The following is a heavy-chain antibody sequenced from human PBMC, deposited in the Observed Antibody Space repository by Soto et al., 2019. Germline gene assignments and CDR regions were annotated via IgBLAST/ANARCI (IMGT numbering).Heavy chain of an antibody. D-gene: IGHD5-18*01. CDR3: AKDLKRGYRYGYFYYYDMDV. CDR1: GFTFSSYA. V-gene: IGHV3-23*01. Sequence: GGSLRLSCAAYGFTFSSYAMIWVRQAPGKGLEWVSAISGSGGSTYYADSVKGRFTISRDNSKNTLYLQMNSLRAEDTAVYYCAKDLKRGYRYGYFYYYDMDVWGKGTAVTAP. J-gene: IGHJ6*03. CDR2: ISGSGGST.